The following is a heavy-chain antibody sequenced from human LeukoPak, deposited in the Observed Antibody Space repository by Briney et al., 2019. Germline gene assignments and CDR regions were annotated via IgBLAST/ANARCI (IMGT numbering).Heavy chain of an antibody. D-gene: IGHD3-3*01. CDR2: ISYDGSNK. Sequence: GGSLRLSCAASGFTFSSFAMHWVRQAPGKGLDGVAVISYDGSNKYYADSVRGRFTISRDNSKNTLYLQMNSLRAEDTAVYYCARVYDFWSGSFDYWGQGTLVTVSS. CDR1: GFTFSSFA. CDR3: ARVYDFWSGSFDY. J-gene: IGHJ4*02. V-gene: IGHV3-30-3*01.